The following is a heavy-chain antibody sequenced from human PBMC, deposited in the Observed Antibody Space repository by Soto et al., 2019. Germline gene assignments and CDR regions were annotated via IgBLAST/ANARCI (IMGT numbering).Heavy chain of an antibody. Sequence: EVQLVESGGGLVQPGRSLRLSCAASGFTFDNYGMHWVRQAPGNGLEWVSGISWNSGSIGYADSVKGRFTISRDNAKNSLYLQMNSLRAEDTALYYCAKGRPTGYSSGWYDYWGQGTLVTVSS. CDR2: ISWNSGSI. CDR3: AKGRPTGYSSGWYDY. V-gene: IGHV3-9*01. CDR1: GFTFDNYG. D-gene: IGHD6-19*01. J-gene: IGHJ4*02.